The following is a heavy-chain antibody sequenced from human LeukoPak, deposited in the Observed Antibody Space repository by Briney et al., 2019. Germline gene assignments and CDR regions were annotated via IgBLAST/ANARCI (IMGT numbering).Heavy chain of an antibody. CDR3: ARGQHFRVYDSSRYYPS. V-gene: IGHV3-48*01. D-gene: IGHD3-22*01. CDR1: GFIFSSYS. J-gene: IGHJ5*02. CDR2: ISSSSSTI. Sequence: GGSLRLSCAASGFIFSSYSMNWVRQAPGKGLEWVSYISSSSSTIYYADSVKGRFTISRDNAKNSLYLQMNSLRAEDTAVYYCARGQHFRVYDSSRYYPSWGQGTLVTVSS.